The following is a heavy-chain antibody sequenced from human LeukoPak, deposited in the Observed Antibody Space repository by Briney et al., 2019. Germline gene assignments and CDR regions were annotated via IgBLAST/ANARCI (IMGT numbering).Heavy chain of an antibody. CDR2: IYPGDSDT. D-gene: IGHD2-15*01. V-gene: IGHV5-51*01. J-gene: IGHJ4*02. CDR1: GYSFTSYW. CDR3: ARLRGYCSGGSCSQNPTLFDY. Sequence: GESLKISCKGSGYSFTSYWIGWVRQMPGKGLEWMGIIYPGDSDTRYSPSFQGQVTISADKSISTAYLQWSSLKASDTAMYYCARLRGYCSGGSCSQNPTLFDYWGQGTLVTVSS.